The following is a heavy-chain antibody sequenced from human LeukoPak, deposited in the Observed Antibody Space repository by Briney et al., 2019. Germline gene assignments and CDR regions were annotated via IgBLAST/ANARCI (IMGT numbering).Heavy chain of an antibody. D-gene: IGHD5-24*01. V-gene: IGHV1-18*01. Sequence: GASVKVSCKASGYKFTNYGISWVRQAPGQGLEWMGWISPYNGNTIYAQKLQGRVTMTTDTSTSTAYMELRSLRSDDTAVYYCARENNYPLDIWGQGTMVTVSS. CDR1: GYKFTNYG. CDR3: ARENNYPLDI. CDR2: ISPYNGNT. J-gene: IGHJ3*02.